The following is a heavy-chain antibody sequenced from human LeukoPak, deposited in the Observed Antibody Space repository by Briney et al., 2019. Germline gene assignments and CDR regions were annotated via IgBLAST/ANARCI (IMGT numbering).Heavy chain of an antibody. V-gene: IGHV4-61*02. J-gene: IGHJ4*02. Sequence: PSQTLSLTCTVSGGSISSGSYYWSWIRQPAGKGLEWIGRIYTSGSTNYNPSLKSRVTISVDTSKNQFSLKLSSVTVADTAVYYCARASNWNYFRALDYWGQGTLVTVSS. D-gene: IGHD1-7*01. CDR2: IYTSGST. CDR1: GGSISSGSYY. CDR3: ARASNWNYFRALDY.